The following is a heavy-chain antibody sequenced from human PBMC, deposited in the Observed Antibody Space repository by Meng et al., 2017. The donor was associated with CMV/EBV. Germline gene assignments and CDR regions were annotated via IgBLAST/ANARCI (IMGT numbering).Heavy chain of an antibody. CDR2: MNPNSGNT. Sequence: ASVKVSCKASGGTFSSYAINWVRQATGQGLEWMGWMNPNSGNTGYAQKFQGRVTMTRNTSISTAYMELSSLRSEDTAVYYCAKLYDFWSGYGTPGPEDYYGMDVWGQGTTVTVSS. V-gene: IGHV1-8*02. CDR3: AKLYDFWSGYGTPGPEDYYGMDV. CDR1: GGTFSSYA. D-gene: IGHD3-3*01. J-gene: IGHJ6*02.